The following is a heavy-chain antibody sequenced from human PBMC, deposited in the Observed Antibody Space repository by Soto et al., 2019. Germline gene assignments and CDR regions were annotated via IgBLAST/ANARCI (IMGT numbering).Heavy chain of an antibody. CDR1: GFTVSSNY. J-gene: IGHJ4*02. D-gene: IGHD1-1*01. V-gene: IGHV3-66*01. CDR2: IYSGGST. CDR3: ARAKRGTPRPDY. Sequence: EVQLVESGGGLVQPGGSLRLSCAASGFTVSSNYMSWVRQAPGKGLEWVSVIYSGGSTYYADSVKGRFTISRDNSKNTLYLQMNSLRAEDTAVYYCARAKRGTPRPDYWGQGTLVTVSS.